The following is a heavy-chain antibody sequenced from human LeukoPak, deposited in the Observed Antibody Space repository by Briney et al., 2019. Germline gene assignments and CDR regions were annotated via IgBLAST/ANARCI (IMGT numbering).Heavy chain of an antibody. CDR2: IKCKADGGTT. CDR1: GFTFSYAW. D-gene: IGHD2/OR15-2a*01. CDR3: ATDLRGRGPNPLSSRIDY. J-gene: IGHJ4*02. V-gene: IGHV3-15*01. Sequence: PGGSLRLSCAASGFTFSYAWMSWVRQAPGIGLEWVGRIKCKADGGTTDYAAPVKGRFTNSRDDSKNTLYLQMNSLKSEDTAVYYCATDLRGRGPNPLSSRIDYWGQGTLVTVSS.